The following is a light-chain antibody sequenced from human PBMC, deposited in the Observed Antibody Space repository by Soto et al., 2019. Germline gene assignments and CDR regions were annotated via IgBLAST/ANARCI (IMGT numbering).Light chain of an antibody. Sequence: DIQVAQSPSSLSASVGDRVTITCRASEDIGRDLNWYQQRPGKAPNLLIYTASRLHIGVPSRFTGSRSGTNFTLSISGLQPEDFATYYCQQSDLSPWTFGQGTRVE. CDR2: TAS. CDR1: EDIGRD. V-gene: IGKV1-39*01. CDR3: QQSDLSPWT. J-gene: IGKJ1*01.